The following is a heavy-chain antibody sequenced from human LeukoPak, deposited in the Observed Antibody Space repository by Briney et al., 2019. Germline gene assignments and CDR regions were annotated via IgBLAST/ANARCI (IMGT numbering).Heavy chain of an antibody. V-gene: IGHV1-69*04. Sequence: ASVKVSCKASGGTFSSYAISWVRQAPGQGLEWMGRIIPILGIANYAQKFQGRVTITADKSTSTAYMELSSLRSEDTAVYYCASGDSSGPRVYWGQGTLVTVSS. CDR1: GGTFSSYA. CDR2: IIPILGIA. CDR3: ASGDSSGPRVY. D-gene: IGHD3-22*01. J-gene: IGHJ4*02.